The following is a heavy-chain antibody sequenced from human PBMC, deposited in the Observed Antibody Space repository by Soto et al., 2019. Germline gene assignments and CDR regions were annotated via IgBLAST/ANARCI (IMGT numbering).Heavy chain of an antibody. CDR2: IITIFGTA. D-gene: IGHD3-3*01. J-gene: IGHJ6*02. CDR3: AREGRTIFGVVPEYYYYYYYGMDV. V-gene: IGHV1-69*13. Sequence: GASVKVSCKASGGTFSSYAISWVRQAPGQGLEWMGGIITIFGTANYAQKFQGRVTITADESTSTAYMELSSLRSEDTAVYYCAREGRTIFGVVPEYYYYYYYGMDVWGQGTTVTVSS. CDR1: GGTFSSYA.